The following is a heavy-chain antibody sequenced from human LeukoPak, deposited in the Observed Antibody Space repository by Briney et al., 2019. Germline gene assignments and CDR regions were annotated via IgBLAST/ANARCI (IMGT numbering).Heavy chain of an antibody. V-gene: IGHV3-7*03. CDR2: IKQDGTEE. D-gene: IGHD2-2*01. J-gene: IGHJ4*02. CDR1: GFTFSSSW. Sequence: GGSLRLSCVASGFTFSSSWMSWVRRAPGKGLEWVANIKQDGTEEYYVDSVRGRFSISKDNTKNSLYLQMNSLRAEDTAVYYCARDPCHGALDYWGQGALVTVSS. CDR3: ARDPCHGALDY.